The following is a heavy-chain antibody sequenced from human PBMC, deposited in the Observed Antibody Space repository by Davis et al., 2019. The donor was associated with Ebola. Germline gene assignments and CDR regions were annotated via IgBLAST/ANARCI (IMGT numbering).Heavy chain of an antibody. V-gene: IGHV1-8*01. CDR2: MNPNSGNT. D-gene: IGHD6-19*01. CDR1: GYTFTSYD. Sequence: ASVKVSCKASGYTFTSYDINWVRQATGQGLEWMGWMNPNSGNTGYAQKLQGRVTMTRNTSISTAYMELSSLRSEDTAVYYCARGSTVAGTWVYYYYGMDVWGKGTTVTVSS. J-gene: IGHJ6*04. CDR3: ARGSTVAGTWVYYYYGMDV.